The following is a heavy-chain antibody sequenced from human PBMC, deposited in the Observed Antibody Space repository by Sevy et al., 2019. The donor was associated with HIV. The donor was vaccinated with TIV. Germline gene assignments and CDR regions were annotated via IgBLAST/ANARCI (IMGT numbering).Heavy chain of an antibody. D-gene: IGHD5-18*01. CDR1: GGSISSYY. CDR2: IDYSGST. Sequence: SETLSLTCTVSGGSISSYYWSWIRQPPGKGLEWIGYIDYSGSTNYNPSLKSRVTISVDTSKNHFSLKLSSVTAADTAVYYCASQWIQEGGGGFDPWGQGTLVTVSS. J-gene: IGHJ5*02. CDR3: ASQWIQEGGGGFDP. V-gene: IGHV4-59*08.